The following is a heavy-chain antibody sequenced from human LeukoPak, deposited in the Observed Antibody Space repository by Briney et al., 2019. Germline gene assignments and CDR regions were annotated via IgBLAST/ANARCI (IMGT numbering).Heavy chain of an antibody. Sequence: GGSLRLSCAASGFTFSSYGMSWVRQAPGKGLEWVSAISGSGGSTYYADSVKGRFTISRDNSKNTLYLQMNSLRAEDTAVYYCAKGATMVRGVIINYYYMDVWGKGTTVTISS. CDR1: GFTFSSYG. CDR2: ISGSGGST. V-gene: IGHV3-23*01. CDR3: AKGATMVRGVIINYYYMDV. J-gene: IGHJ6*03. D-gene: IGHD3-10*01.